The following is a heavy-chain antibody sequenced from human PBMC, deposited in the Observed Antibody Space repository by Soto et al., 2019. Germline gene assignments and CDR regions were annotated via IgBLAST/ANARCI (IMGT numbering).Heavy chain of an antibody. D-gene: IGHD6-13*01. CDR3: VASLAASGLNWLDP. CDR2: IFANGHT. V-gene: IGHV4-4*07. CDR1: GGSISEKY. J-gene: IGHJ5*02. Sequence: QLQLQESGPGLVKASETLSLTCIVSGGSISEKYWNWVRQPPGKGLEWIGLIFANGHTDYNPSLKSRVNMPVDASKNQISLRLPSMTAADTAVYYCVASLAASGLNWLDPWGRGTLVTVSS.